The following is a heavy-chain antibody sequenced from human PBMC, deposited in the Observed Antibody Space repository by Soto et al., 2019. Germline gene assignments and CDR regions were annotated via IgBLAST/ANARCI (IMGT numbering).Heavy chain of an antibody. J-gene: IGHJ4*02. CDR1: GYTFTSYG. CDR3: ALEPYYDFWSGYSSNY. V-gene: IGHV1-18*01. CDR2: ISAYNGNT. D-gene: IGHD3-3*01. Sequence: QVQLVQSGAEVKKPGASVKVSCKASGYTFTSYGISWVRQAPGQGLEWMGWISAYNGNTNYAQKLQGRVTMTTDTSTSTAYRELRSLRSDATAVYYCALEPYYDFWSGYSSNYWGQGTLVTVSS.